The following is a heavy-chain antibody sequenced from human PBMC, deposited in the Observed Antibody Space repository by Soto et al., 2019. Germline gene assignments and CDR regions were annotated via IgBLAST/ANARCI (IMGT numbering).Heavy chain of an antibody. CDR1: GASITIGSYS. CDR3: ARGGALRPNGYVPLAF. D-gene: IGHD1-26*01. V-gene: IGHV4-30-2*01. Sequence: SETLSLTCTVSGASITIGSYSLSWIRQAPGKGLEWIGNIHVTGYTAFSPSLKRRVTMSVDTSKNQFYLNVNSVTAADTAVYFCARGGALRPNGYVPLAFWVQGTLFTVSS. CDR2: IHVTGYT. J-gene: IGHJ4*02.